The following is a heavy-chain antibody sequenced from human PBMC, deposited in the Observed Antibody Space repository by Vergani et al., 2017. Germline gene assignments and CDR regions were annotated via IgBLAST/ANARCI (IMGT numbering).Heavy chain of an antibody. V-gene: IGHV4-38-2*01. CDR2: VSHSGST. J-gene: IGHJ4*02. D-gene: IGHD3-9*01. CDR3: VRDAINYDVLTGYYIGLDS. CDR1: NSSINSNYY. Sequence: QVQLQESGPGLVQPAETLSLTCVVSNSSINSNYYWGWIRQSPGKRLEWIGSVSHSGSTFSNPSLKSRVTISVDKSKNLISLVLNSVTAADTAVYYCVRDAINYDVLTGYYIGLDSWGQGTLVTVSS.